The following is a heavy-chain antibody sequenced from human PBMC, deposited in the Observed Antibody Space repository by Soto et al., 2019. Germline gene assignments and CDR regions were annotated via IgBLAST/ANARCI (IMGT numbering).Heavy chain of an antibody. CDR3: AARGTRWLQSPFDY. J-gene: IGHJ4*02. CDR2: FDPEDGET. V-gene: IGHV1-24*01. CDR1: GYTLTDFS. D-gene: IGHD1-1*01. Sequence: QVQLVQSGAEVKKPGASVKVSCKVSGYTLTDFSMHWVRQAPGKGLEWMGGFDPEDGETIYAQKFQGRVTMTEDTSKDTAYMELSSLRSEDTAVYYCAARGTRWLQSPFDYWGQGTLVNVST.